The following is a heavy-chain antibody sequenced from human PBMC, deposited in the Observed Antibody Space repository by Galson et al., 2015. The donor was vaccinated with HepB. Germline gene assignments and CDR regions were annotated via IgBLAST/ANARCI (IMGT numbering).Heavy chain of an antibody. Sequence: SVKVSCKASGYTFTSYGISWVRQAPGQGLEWMGWISAYNGNTNYAQKLQGRVTMTTDTSTSTAYMELRSLRSDDTAVYYCARGGYYYGSGSYVGGLSSNPHYYYYGMDVWGQGTTVTVSS. D-gene: IGHD3-10*01. CDR3: ARGGYYYGSGSYVGGLSSNPHYYYYGMDV. V-gene: IGHV1-18*04. CDR1: GYTFTSYG. J-gene: IGHJ6*02. CDR2: ISAYNGNT.